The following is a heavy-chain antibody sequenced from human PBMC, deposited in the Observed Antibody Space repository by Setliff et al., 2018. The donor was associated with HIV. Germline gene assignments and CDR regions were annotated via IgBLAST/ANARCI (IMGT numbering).Heavy chain of an antibody. V-gene: IGHV1-2*02. Sequence: GASVKVSCKASGHTFTGYCMHWVRQAPGQGLEWVGWINYNSGSTEYAQRFQGRVTMTRDTSISTGYMELSRLRSDDTAVYYCARSPYSSCWGPSSVAYMDVWGKGTTVTVSS. J-gene: IGHJ6*03. D-gene: IGHD6-19*01. CDR2: INYNSGST. CDR1: GHTFTGYC. CDR3: ARSPYSSCWGPSSVAYMDV.